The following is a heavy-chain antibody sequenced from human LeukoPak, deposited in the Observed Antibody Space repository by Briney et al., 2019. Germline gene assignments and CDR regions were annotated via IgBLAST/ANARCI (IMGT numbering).Heavy chain of an antibody. CDR1: GFTFSSYA. Sequence: PGGSLRLSCSASGFTFSSYAMHWVRQAPGKGLEYVSAISSNGGSTYYADSVKGRFTISRDKSKNTLYLQMSSLRAEDTAVYYCVGSSGIDAFDIWGQGTMVTVSS. CDR3: VGSSGIDAFDI. V-gene: IGHV3-64D*06. CDR2: ISSNGGST. D-gene: IGHD6-19*01. J-gene: IGHJ3*02.